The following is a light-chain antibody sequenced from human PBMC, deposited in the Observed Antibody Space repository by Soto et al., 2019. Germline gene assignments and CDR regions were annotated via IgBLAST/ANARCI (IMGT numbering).Light chain of an antibody. CDR3: MEGLQTPYT. V-gene: IGKV2-28*01. Sequence: DIVMTQSPLSLPVTPGEPASLSCRSSQSLLHSNGYTYLDWYLQKPGQSPQLLIYLGSNRASGVPERFSGSGSGTDFTLKISRVEAEDVGVYYCMEGLQTPYTFGQGTKLEIK. J-gene: IGKJ2*01. CDR2: LGS. CDR1: QSLLHSNGYTY.